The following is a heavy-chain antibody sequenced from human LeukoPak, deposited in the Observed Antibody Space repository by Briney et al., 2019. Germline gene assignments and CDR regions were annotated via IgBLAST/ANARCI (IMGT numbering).Heavy chain of an antibody. CDR2: ISLDGSTE. CDR3: MRDYMGWFDP. CDR1: GFSLSNFQ. J-gene: IGHJ5*02. D-gene: IGHD3-10*01. Sequence: GGSLRLSCVASGFSLSNFQMYWVRQAPGKGLEWVSIISLDGSTEFYAGSVKGRFTISRDTASNTMHLEMNNLRIEDTAVYYCMRDYMGWFDPWGQGSLVTVSS. V-gene: IGHV3-30-3*01.